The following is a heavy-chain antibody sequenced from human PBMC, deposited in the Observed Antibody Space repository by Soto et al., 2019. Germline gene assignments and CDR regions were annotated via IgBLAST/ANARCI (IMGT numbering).Heavy chain of an antibody. D-gene: IGHD6-6*01. CDR1: GFTFSSYG. CDR2: ISYDGSNK. CDR3: AKVQNRQQLVRGFYYYGMDV. V-gene: IGHV3-30*18. Sequence: GGSLRLSCAASGFTFSSYGMHWVRQAPGKGLEWVAVISYDGSNKYYADSVKGRFTISRDNSKNTLYLQMNSLRAEDTAVYYCAKVQNRQQLVRGFYYYGMDVWGQGTTVTVSS. J-gene: IGHJ6*02.